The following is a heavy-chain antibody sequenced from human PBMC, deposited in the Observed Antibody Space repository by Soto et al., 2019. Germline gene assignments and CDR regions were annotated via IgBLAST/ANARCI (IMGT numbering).Heavy chain of an antibody. CDR3: ASDLTHFGDPPFDY. J-gene: IGHJ4*02. CDR2: IWYDGSNK. CDR1: GFTFSSYG. D-gene: IGHD3-3*01. Sequence: GGSLRLSCAASGFTFSSYGMHWVRQAPGKGLEWVAVIWYDGSNKYYADSVKGRFTISRDNSKNTLYLQMNSRRAEDTAAYYCASDLTHFGDPPFDYWGQGTLVTVSS. V-gene: IGHV3-33*01.